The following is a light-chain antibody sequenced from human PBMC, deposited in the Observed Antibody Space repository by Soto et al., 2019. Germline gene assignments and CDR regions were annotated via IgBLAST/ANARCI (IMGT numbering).Light chain of an antibody. J-gene: IGKJ1*01. V-gene: IGKV3-20*01. CDR1: QSVSSNY. CDR2: GAS. Sequence: DNVLTQSQGSLSFSPLECAPLXGQSSQSVSSNYVAWYQQKPGQAPRLLVYGASGRATGIPDRFSGSGSGTDFTLTISRLEPEDFAVYYCQQYGSSRWTFGQGTKVDTK. CDR3: QQYGSSRWT.